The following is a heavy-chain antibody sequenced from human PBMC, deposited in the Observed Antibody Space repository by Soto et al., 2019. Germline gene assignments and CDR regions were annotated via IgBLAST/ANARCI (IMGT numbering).Heavy chain of an antibody. D-gene: IGHD6-13*01. Sequence: SETLSLTCTVSGGSISSGDYYWSWIRQPPGKGLEWIGYIYYSGSTYYNPSLKSRVTISVDTSKNQFSLKLSSVTAADTAVYYCARAVEQQLALNWFDPWGQGTLVTVSS. CDR1: GGSISSGDYY. J-gene: IGHJ5*02. V-gene: IGHV4-30-4*01. CDR3: ARAVEQQLALNWFDP. CDR2: IYYSGST.